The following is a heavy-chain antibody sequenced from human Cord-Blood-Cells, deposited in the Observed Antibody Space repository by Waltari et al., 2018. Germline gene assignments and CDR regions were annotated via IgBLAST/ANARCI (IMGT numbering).Heavy chain of an antibody. CDR1: GFTLSRSA. V-gene: IGHV3-30*04. CDR2: ISYDGSNK. CDR3: ARGSGSYYNFDY. Sequence: QVQLVESGGGVVQPGRSLRLSCAASGFTLSRSAMHWVRQAPGKGLEWVAVISYDGSNKYYADSVKGRFTISRDNSKNTLYLQMNSLRAEDTAVYYCARGSGSYYNFDYWGQGTLVTVSS. J-gene: IGHJ4*02. D-gene: IGHD3-10*01.